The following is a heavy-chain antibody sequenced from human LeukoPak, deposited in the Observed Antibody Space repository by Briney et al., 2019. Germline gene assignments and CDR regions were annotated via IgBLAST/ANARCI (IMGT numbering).Heavy chain of an antibody. CDR2: ISYDGSNK. CDR1: GFTFSSYW. CDR3: ARDGAYSSSWSYFDY. J-gene: IGHJ4*02. Sequence: PGGSLRLSCAASGFTFSSYWMSWVRQAPGKGLEWVAVISYDGSNKYYADSVKGRFTISRDNSKNTLYLQMNSLRAEDTAVYYCARDGAYSSSWSYFDYWGQGTLVTVSS. V-gene: IGHV3-30-3*01. D-gene: IGHD6-13*01.